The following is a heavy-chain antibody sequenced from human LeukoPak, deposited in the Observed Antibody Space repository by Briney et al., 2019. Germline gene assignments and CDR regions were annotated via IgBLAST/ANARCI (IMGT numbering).Heavy chain of an antibody. D-gene: IGHD5/OR15-5a*01. Sequence: SETLSLTCTVSGDSISSYYWSWIRQPPGKGLEWIGYISYSGSTNYNPSLKSRVTMSADTSKNQLSLKLNSVTAADTAVYYCATAGMSSVEYWGHGTLVTVSS. CDR1: GDSISSYY. J-gene: IGHJ4*01. CDR3: ATAGMSSVEY. CDR2: ISYSGST. V-gene: IGHV4-59*01.